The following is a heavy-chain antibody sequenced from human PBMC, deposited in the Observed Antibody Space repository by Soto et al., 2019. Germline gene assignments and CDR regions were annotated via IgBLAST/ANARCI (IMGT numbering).Heavy chain of an antibody. CDR2: IYPGDSDT. V-gene: IGHV5-51*01. CDR1: GYSFTSYW. D-gene: IGHD3-10*01. CDR3: AGGGVRGVISRTRDYYGLDV. J-gene: IGHJ6*02. Sequence: GESRKISCKGSGYSFTSYWIGWGRQMPGKGLEWMGIIYPGDSDTRYSPSFQGQVTISADKSISPAYLQWSSLKASDTAMYYCAGGGVRGVISRTRDYYGLDVWGQGTTVTVSS.